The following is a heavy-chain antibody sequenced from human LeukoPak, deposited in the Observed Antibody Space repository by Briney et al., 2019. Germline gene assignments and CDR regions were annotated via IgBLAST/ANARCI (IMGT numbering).Heavy chain of an antibody. D-gene: IGHD3-10*01. CDR1: GYTFSTYG. V-gene: IGHV1-18*01. CDR3: ARDLYYYGSGSYYDVFDV. J-gene: IGHJ3*01. Sequence: GASVKVSCKASGYTFSTYGISWVRQAPGQGLEWMGWISAYKGNTYYAQNLQGRVTMTTDTSTSTAYMELRSLRSDDTAIYYCARDLYYYGSGSYYDVFDVWGQGTMVTVSS. CDR2: ISAYKGNT.